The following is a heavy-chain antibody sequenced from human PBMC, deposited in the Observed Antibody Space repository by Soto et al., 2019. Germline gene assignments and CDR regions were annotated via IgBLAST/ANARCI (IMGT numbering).Heavy chain of an antibody. V-gene: IGHV1-18*04. CDR1: GYTFTSYG. J-gene: IGHJ6*02. D-gene: IGHD3-3*01. CDR2: ISAYNGNT. Sequence: ASVKVSCKASGYTFTSYGISWVRQAPGQGLEWMGWISAYNGNTNYAQKLQGRVTMTTDTSTSTAYMELRSLRSDDTAVYYCARVDGITIFGVVINLYYYGMDVWGQGTTVTVSS. CDR3: ARVDGITIFGVVINLYYYGMDV.